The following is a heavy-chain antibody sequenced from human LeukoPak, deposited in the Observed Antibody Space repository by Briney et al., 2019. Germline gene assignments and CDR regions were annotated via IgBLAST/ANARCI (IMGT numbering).Heavy chain of an antibody. J-gene: IGHJ4*02. Sequence: ASVKVSCKASGYTFTRYDIHWVGQATGQGLEWMGWMNPNSGNTGCAQKFQGRVTMTRNTSISTPYMELSSLRSEDTAVYYCTRGHRRLDYWGQGTLVTVSS. V-gene: IGHV1-8*01. CDR2: MNPNSGNT. CDR1: GYTFTRYD. CDR3: TRGHRRLDY.